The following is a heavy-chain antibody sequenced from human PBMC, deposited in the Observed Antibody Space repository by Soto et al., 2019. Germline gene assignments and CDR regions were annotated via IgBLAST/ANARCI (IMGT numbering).Heavy chain of an antibody. J-gene: IGHJ6*02. D-gene: IGHD1-1*01. Sequence: GGSLRLSCAASGFTFSDYYMSWIRQAPGKGLEWVSYISSSSSYTNYADSVKGRFTISRDNAKNSLYLQMNSLRAEDTAVYYCARGGHNHNYYYYGMDVWGQGTTVTVSS. CDR1: GFTFSDYY. CDR3: ARGGHNHNYYYYGMDV. V-gene: IGHV3-11*06. CDR2: ISSSSSYT.